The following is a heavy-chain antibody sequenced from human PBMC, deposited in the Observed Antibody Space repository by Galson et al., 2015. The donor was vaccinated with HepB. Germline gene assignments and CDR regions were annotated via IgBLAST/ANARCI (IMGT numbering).Heavy chain of an antibody. D-gene: IGHD6-19*01. CDR1: GFTFGDYA. Sequence: SLRLSCAASGFTFGDYAMSWFRQAPGKGLEWVGFIRSKAYGGTTEYAASVKGRFTISRDDSKSIAYLQMNSLKTEDTAVYYCTREGDSSGWWGVGFSGFDYWGQGTLVTVSS. V-gene: IGHV3-49*03. CDR2: IRSKAYGGTT. J-gene: IGHJ4*02. CDR3: TREGDSSGWWGVGFSGFDY.